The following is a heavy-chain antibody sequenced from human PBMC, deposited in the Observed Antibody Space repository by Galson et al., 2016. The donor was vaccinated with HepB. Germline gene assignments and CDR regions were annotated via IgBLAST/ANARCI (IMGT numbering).Heavy chain of an antibody. CDR3: AKVLGFHGSGGYYGDYQYALDV. D-gene: IGHD3-10*01. CDR2: LSGSGSTT. J-gene: IGHJ6*02. V-gene: IGHV3-23*01. CDR1: GFTFSSYA. Sequence: SLRLSCAASGFTFSSYAMSWVRQAPGKGLEWVSTLSGSGSTTYYADSVKGRFTISRDNSKSTLSLQMNSLRAEDTAVYYCAKVLGFHGSGGYYGDYQYALDVWGQGTTVTVSS.